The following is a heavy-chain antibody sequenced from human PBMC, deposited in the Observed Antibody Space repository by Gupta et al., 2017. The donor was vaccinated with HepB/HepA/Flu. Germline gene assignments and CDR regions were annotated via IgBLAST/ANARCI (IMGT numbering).Heavy chain of an antibody. J-gene: IGHJ4*02. CDR1: GFLFSNYW. V-gene: IGHV3-7*01. CDR3: AREDGTFDY. Sequence: EVQLVESGGGLVQPGGSLRLSCATSGFLFSNYWMNWVRQAPGKGLEWVANIRPDVDERFYVDSVRGRFIVSRDNVRNSLYLQMNSLSAEDTAVYYCAREDGTFDYWGQGTLVTVSS. CDR2: IRPDVDER. D-gene: IGHD1-26*01.